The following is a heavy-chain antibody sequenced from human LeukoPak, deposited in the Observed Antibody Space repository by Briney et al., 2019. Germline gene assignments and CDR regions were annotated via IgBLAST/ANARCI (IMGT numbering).Heavy chain of an antibody. V-gene: IGHV1-24*01. J-gene: IGHJ4*02. D-gene: IGHD1-7*01. Sequence: ASVKVSCKVSGYTLTEXXXHWVRQAPGKGXEXGGGFDPEDGETIYAQKFQGRVTMTEDTSTDTAFLELSSLRSEDTAVYYCATTPGTTLFYFDYWGQGTLVTVSS. CDR3: ATTPGTTLFYFDY. CDR1: GYTLTEXX. CDR2: FDPEDGET.